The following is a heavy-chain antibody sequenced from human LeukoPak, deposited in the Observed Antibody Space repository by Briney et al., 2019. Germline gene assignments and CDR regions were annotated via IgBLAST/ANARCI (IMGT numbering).Heavy chain of an antibody. CDR1: GFTFRNYG. CDR3: ATVRGCGGDCYYLDY. D-gene: IGHD2-21*02. V-gene: IGHV3-33*01. Sequence: PGRSLRLSCAAAGFTFRNYGMNWVRRAPGKGLEWVTIIWYDGSNKYYADSVKGRFIISRDNSKNTLYLQMNSLRAEDTAVYYCATVRGCGGDCYYLDYWGQGTLVTVSS. J-gene: IGHJ4*02. CDR2: IWYDGSNK.